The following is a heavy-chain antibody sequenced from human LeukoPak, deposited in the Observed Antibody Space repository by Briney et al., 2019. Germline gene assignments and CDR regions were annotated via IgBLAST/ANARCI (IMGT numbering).Heavy chain of an antibody. D-gene: IGHD3-22*01. J-gene: IGHJ4*02. CDR1: GYTFTGYY. CDR2: INPNNGGT. Sequence: ASVKVSCKASGYTFTGYYMHWARQAPGQGLEWMGWINPNNGGTNYAQKFQGRVTMTRDTSIITAYMELSRLRSDDTAVYYCARDTLYYDSSGYYDYWGQGTLVTVSS. V-gene: IGHV1-2*02. CDR3: ARDTLYYDSSGYYDY.